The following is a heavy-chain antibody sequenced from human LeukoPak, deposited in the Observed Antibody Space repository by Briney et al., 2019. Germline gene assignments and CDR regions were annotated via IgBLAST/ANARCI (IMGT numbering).Heavy chain of an antibody. CDR1: GFTFGDYA. D-gene: IGHD2-2*01. J-gene: IGHJ3*02. V-gene: IGHV3-49*03. Sequence: PGGSLRLSCTASGFTFGDYAMSWFRQAPGKGLEWVGFIRSKAYGGTTEYAASVKGRFTISRDDSKSIAYLQMNSLKTEDTAVYYCTRGGDFGVPAPLGIDAFDIWGQGTMVTVSS. CDR3: TRGGDFGVPAPLGIDAFDI. CDR2: IRSKAYGGTT.